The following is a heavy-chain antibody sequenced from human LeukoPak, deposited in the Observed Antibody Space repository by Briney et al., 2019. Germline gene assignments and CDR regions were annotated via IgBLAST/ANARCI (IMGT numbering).Heavy chain of an antibody. J-gene: IGHJ5*02. V-gene: IGHV1-46*01. CDR3: ARELRGYSGYDLGGWFDP. CDR2: INPSGGST. CDR1: GYTFTSYY. Sequence: ASVNVSCMASGYTFTSYYMHGVRQAPGQGLEGMGIINPSGGSTSHAQKLQGRVTITADESTSTAYMELSSLRSEDTAVYYCARELRGYSGYDLGGWFDPWGQGTLVTVSS. D-gene: IGHD5-12*01.